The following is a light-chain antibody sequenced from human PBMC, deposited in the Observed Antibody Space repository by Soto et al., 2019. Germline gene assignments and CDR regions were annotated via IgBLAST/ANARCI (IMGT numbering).Light chain of an antibody. J-gene: IGKJ5*01. CDR3: QQYGSSPT. CDR2: GAS. V-gene: IGKV3-20*01. CDR1: QSVTSN. Sequence: EIVMPQSPATLSVSPGERATLSCRASQSVTSNLAWYQQKPGQAPRLLIYGASSRAAGIPDRFSGSGSGTDFTLTISRLEPEDFAVYYCQQYGSSPTFGQGTRLEIK.